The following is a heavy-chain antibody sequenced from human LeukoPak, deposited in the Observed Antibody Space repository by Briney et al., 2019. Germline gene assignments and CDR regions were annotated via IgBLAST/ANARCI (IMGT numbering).Heavy chain of an antibody. Sequence: PSQTLSVTCAVSGGSISSGGYSWSWIRQPPGKGLEWIGYIYHSGSTYYNPSLKSRVTISVDRSKNQFSLKLSSVTAADTAVYYCASYGPPTLGRAFDIWGQGTMVTVSS. V-gene: IGHV4-30-2*01. D-gene: IGHD4-17*01. CDR1: GGSISSGGYS. J-gene: IGHJ3*02. CDR3: ASYGPPTLGRAFDI. CDR2: IYHSGST.